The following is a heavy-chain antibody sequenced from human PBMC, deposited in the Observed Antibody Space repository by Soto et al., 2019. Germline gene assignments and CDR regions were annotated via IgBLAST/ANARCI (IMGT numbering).Heavy chain of an antibody. J-gene: IGHJ6*02. D-gene: IGHD5-12*01. V-gene: IGHV1-69*12. Sequence: QVQLVQSGAEVKKPGSSVKVSCKASGGTFSSYAISWVRQAPGQGLEWMGGIIPIFGTANYAQKFQGRVTIPAXEXSSTAYMELSRLRSEDTAVYYCASSVAKYYYYGMDVWGQGTTVTVSS. CDR3: ASSVAKYYYYGMDV. CDR1: GGTFSSYA. CDR2: IIPIFGTA.